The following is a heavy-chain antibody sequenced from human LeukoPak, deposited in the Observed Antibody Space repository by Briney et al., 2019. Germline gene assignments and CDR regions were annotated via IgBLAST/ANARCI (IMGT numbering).Heavy chain of an antibody. J-gene: IGHJ4*02. CDR2: MNPNSGRT. V-gene: IGHV1-8*03. CDR3: ARAHNSGSEDY. Sequence: GASVKVSCKASGYTFTSYGISWVRQAPGQGLEWMGWMNPNSGRTGYAQKFQGRVTITRNTSISTAYMELSSLRSEDTAVYYCARAHNSGSEDYWGQGTLVTVSS. CDR1: GYTFTSYG. D-gene: IGHD1-26*01.